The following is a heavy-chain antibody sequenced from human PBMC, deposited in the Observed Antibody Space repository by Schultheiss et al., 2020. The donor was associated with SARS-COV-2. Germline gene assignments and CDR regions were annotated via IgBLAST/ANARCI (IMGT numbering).Heavy chain of an antibody. Sequence: SETLSLTCAVSGYSISSSNWWGWIRQPPGKGLEWIGEIYHSGSTNYNPSLKSRVTISVDTSKNQFSLKLSSVTAADTAVYYCARFYDILTGYSDYWGQGTLVTVSS. D-gene: IGHD3-9*01. CDR2: IYHSGST. CDR3: ARFYDILTGYSDY. V-gene: IGHV4-38-2*01. CDR1: GYSISSSNW. J-gene: IGHJ4*02.